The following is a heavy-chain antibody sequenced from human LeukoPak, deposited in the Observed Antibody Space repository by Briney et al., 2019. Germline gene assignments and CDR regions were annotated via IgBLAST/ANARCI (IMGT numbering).Heavy chain of an antibody. D-gene: IGHD2-2*02. CDR3: TRGKYTGFDN. CDR2: TYYRSKWSF. Sequence: SQTLSLTCAISGDSIFTNNVAWNWIRQSPSRGLKWLGRTYYRSKWSFDYAVSVKSRITINADTSKNQFSLQLSSVTPEDTAVYYCTRGKYTGFDNWGQGTLVTVSS. CDR1: GDSIFTNNVA. V-gene: IGHV6-1*01. J-gene: IGHJ4*02.